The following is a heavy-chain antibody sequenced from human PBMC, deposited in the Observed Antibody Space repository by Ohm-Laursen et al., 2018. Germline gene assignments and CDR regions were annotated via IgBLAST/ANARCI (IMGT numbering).Heavy chain of an antibody. J-gene: IGHJ4*02. Sequence: ASVKVSCKASGYTFTDYDMHWVRLAPGQGLEWLGRINPKSGGTNYAQKFQGRVTMTRDTSISTAYMELSRLRSDDTAVYYCATDIAVAGTRWGQGTLVTVSS. CDR1: GYTFTDYD. V-gene: IGHV1-2*06. D-gene: IGHD6-19*01. CDR3: ATDIAVAGTR. CDR2: INPKSGGT.